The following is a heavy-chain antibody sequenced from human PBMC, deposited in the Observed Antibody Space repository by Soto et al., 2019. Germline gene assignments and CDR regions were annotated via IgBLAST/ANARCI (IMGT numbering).Heavy chain of an antibody. J-gene: IGHJ4*02. CDR1: GGTFSSYA. V-gene: IGHV1-69*13. CDR3: ARDRAPKGSSGYYSPVRFDY. CDR2: IIPIFGTA. D-gene: IGHD3-22*01. Sequence: SVKVSCKASGGTFSSYAISWVRQAPGQGLEWMGGIIPIFGTANYAQKFQGRVTITADESTSTAYMELSSLRSEDTAVYYCARDRAPKGSSGYYSPVRFDYWGQGTLVTVSS.